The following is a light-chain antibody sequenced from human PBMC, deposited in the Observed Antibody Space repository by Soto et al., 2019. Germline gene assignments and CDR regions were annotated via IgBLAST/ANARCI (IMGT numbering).Light chain of an antibody. J-gene: IGKJ4*01. Sequence: EIVLTQSPATLSLSLGERATLSCRARQSVGSYLGWYQQRPGQAPRLLMSDVSRRATGSPAGFTGSGSGTDFTLTISSLEPEDVAVYYCQHRVHGATFGGGTKVEIK. CDR3: QHRVHGAT. CDR1: QSVGSY. V-gene: IGKV3-11*01. CDR2: DVS.